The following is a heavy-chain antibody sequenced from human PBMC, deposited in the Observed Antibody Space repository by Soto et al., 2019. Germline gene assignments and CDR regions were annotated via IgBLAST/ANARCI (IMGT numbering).Heavy chain of an antibody. J-gene: IGHJ2*01. Sequence: QVQLQESGPGLVKPSETLSLTCTVSGGSISSYYWSWIRQPPGKGLEWIGYIYYSGSTNYNPSLKSRVTISVDTSKNQFSLKLSSVTAADTAVYYCARDGGRTFYGDYSGCYFDLWGRGTLVTVSS. CDR3: ARDGGRTFYGDYSGCYFDL. D-gene: IGHD4-17*01. V-gene: IGHV4-59*01. CDR1: GGSISSYY. CDR2: IYYSGST.